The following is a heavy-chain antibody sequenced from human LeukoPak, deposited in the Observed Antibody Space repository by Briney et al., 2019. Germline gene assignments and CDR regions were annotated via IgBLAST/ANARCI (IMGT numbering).Heavy chain of an antibody. CDR2: INPSGGST. CDR3: ARDPHQLLPPNWFDP. CDR1: GYTFTSYY. J-gene: IGHJ5*02. D-gene: IGHD2-2*01. V-gene: IGHV1-46*01. Sequence: ASVKVSCKASGYTFTSYYMHWVRQAPGQGLEWMGIINPSGGSTSYAQKFQGRVTMTRDTSTSTAYMELSSLRSEDTAVYYCARDPHQLLPPNWFDPWGQGTLVTVSS.